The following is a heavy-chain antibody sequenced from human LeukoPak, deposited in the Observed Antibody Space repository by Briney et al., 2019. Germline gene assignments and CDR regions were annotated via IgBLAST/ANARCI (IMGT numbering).Heavy chain of an antibody. CDR2: ISGSGGST. J-gene: IGHJ1*01. CDR1: GFTFSNFP. Sequence: PGGSLRLSCAASGFTFSNFPMTWVRQAPGKGLEAFSSISGSGGSTYYADSVKGRFTISRDNSKNTLYLQMNSLRAEDTAVYYCAQGVGATIRREIEYFQHWGQGTLVTVSS. CDR3: AQGVGATIRREIEYFQH. V-gene: IGHV3-23*01. D-gene: IGHD1-26*01.